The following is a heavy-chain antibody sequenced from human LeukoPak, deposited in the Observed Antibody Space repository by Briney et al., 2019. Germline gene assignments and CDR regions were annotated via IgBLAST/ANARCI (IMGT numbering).Heavy chain of an antibody. D-gene: IGHD3-10*01. CDR3: AKDIFTMVRGVVDY. Sequence: GGSLRLSCAASGFTFSRYGMHWVRQAPGKGPEWAAVISSNGNVKYYIDSVKGRFTISRDNAKNSLYLQMNSLRAEDTALYYCAKDIFTMVRGVVDYWGQGTLVTVSS. CDR1: GFTFSRYG. J-gene: IGHJ4*02. V-gene: IGHV3-30*18. CDR2: ISSNGNVK.